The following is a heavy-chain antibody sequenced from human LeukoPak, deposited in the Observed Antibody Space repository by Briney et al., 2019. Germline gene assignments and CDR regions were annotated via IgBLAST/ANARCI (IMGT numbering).Heavy chain of an antibody. Sequence: PSETLSLTRTVSGGSISSYYWSWIRQPAGKGLEWIGRIYTSGSTNYNPSLKSRVTMSVDTSKNQFSLKLSSVTAADTAVYYCARETVDYSNFNWFDPWGQGTLVTVSS. CDR3: ARETVDYSNFNWFDP. CDR2: IYTSGST. V-gene: IGHV4-4*07. D-gene: IGHD4-11*01. J-gene: IGHJ5*02. CDR1: GGSISSYY.